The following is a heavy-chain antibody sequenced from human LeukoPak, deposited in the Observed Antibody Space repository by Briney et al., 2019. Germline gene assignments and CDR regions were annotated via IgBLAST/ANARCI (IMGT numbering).Heavy chain of an antibody. V-gene: IGHV4-59*12. Sequence: PSETLSLTCTVSGGSISSYYWSWIRQPPGKGLEWIGYIYYSGSTNYNPSLKSRVTMSVDTSKNQFSLKLSSVTAADTAVYYCARLRGYSGYDLRKYYYYMDVWGKGTTVTVSS. J-gene: IGHJ6*03. CDR1: GGSISSYY. D-gene: IGHD5-12*01. CDR2: IYYSGST. CDR3: ARLRGYSGYDLRKYYYYMDV.